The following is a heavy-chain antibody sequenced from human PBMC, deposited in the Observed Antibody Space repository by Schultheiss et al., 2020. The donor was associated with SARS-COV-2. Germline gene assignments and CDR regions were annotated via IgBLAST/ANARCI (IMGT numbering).Heavy chain of an antibody. CDR3: ATGSGGI. CDR2: INHSGST. J-gene: IGHJ3*02. V-gene: IGHV4-34*01. Sequence: SETLSLTCAVYGGSFSGHYWSWIRQPPGKGLEWIGEINHSGSTNYNPSLKSRVTISVDTSKNQFSLKLSSVTAADTAVYYCATGSGGIWGQGTMVTVSS. CDR1: GGSFSGHY. D-gene: IGHD3-10*01.